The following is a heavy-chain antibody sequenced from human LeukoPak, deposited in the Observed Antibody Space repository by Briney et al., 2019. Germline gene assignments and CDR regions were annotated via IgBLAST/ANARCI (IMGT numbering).Heavy chain of an antibody. J-gene: IGHJ4*02. V-gene: IGHV4-30-2*01. D-gene: IGHD3-22*01. Sequence: SETLSLTCTVSGGSISSGGYYWSWIRQPPGKGLEWIGYIYHSESTYYNPSLKSRVTISVDRSKNQFSLKLSSVTAADTAVYYCARDCHYDSSGPFDYWGQGTLVTVSS. CDR3: ARDCHYDSSGPFDY. CDR2: IYHSEST. CDR1: GGSISSGGYY.